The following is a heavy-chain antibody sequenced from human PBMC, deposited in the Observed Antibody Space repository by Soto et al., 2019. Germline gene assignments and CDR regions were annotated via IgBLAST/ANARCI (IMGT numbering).Heavy chain of an antibody. V-gene: IGHV3-15*01. J-gene: IGHJ4*02. Sequence: EVQLVESGGGLVKPGGSLRLSCVASGFTFNNAWMNWVRQAPGKGLEWVGRIKSKTDGGTTDYAALVKGRFTISRDDSKTTLYLQMNGLKTEDTAVYYYTTAENYYDSSSFDYWGQGTLVTVSS. CDR3: TTAENYYDSSSFDY. D-gene: IGHD3-22*01. CDR2: IKSKTDGGTT. CDR1: GFTFNNAW.